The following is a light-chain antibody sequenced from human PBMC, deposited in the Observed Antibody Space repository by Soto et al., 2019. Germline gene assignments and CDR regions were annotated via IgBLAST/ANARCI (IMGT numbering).Light chain of an antibody. J-gene: IGKJ2*01. V-gene: IGKV4-1*01. Sequence: DIVMTQSPDSLAVSLGERATNNCKSSQSVLYSSNNKNCLAWYQQKPGQPPKLLIYWASTRESGVPDRFSGSGSGTDFTLTISSLQAEDVAVYYCQQYYSTQYTFGQGTKLEIK. CDR1: QSVLYSSNNKNC. CDR3: QQYYSTQYT. CDR2: WAS.